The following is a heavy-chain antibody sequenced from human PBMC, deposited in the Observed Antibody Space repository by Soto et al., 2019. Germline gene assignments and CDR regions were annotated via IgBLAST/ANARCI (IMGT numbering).Heavy chain of an antibody. CDR3: ARIYCSRTSCHINGMDI. CDR1: GYSITTGYS. Sequence: PSETLSLTRAVSGYSITTGYSWCCIRQPPGRSLEWIGTLHFSGTTYYNPSLKSRVTISVDTSKNQLSLKVSPVTAADTAVYYCARIYCSRTSCHINGMDIWGQGTTVTVSS. V-gene: IGHV4-38-2*01. CDR2: LHFSGTT. D-gene: IGHD2-2*02. J-gene: IGHJ6*02.